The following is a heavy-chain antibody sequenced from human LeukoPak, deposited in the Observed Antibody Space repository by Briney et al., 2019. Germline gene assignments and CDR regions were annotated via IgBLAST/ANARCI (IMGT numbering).Heavy chain of an antibody. CDR1: GGSFSGYY. J-gene: IGHJ4*02. CDR3: ARGADIAAAGTGDYFDY. CDR2: INHSGST. V-gene: IGHV4-34*01. D-gene: IGHD6-13*01. Sequence: KTSETLSLTCAVYGGSFSGYYWSWIRQPPGKGLEWIGEINHSGSTNYNPSLKSRVTISVDTSKNQFPLKLSSVTAADTAVYYCARGADIAAAGTGDYFDYWGQGTLVTVSS.